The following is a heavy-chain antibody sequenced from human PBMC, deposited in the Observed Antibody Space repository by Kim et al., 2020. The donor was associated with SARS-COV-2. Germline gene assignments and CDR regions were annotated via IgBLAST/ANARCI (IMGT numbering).Heavy chain of an antibody. D-gene: IGHD3-10*01. V-gene: IGHV3-11*06. J-gene: IGHJ4*02. CDR1: GFTFSDYY. CDR3: ARAILLRPFDY. CDR2: ISSSSSYT. Sequence: GGSLRLSCAASGFTFSDYYMSWIRQAPGKGLEWVSYISSSSSYTNYADSVKGRFTISRDNAKNSLYLQMNSLRAEDTAVYYCARAILLRPFDYWGQGTLVTVSS.